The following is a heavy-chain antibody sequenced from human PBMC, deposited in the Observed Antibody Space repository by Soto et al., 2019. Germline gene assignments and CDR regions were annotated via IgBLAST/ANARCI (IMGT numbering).Heavy chain of an antibody. D-gene: IGHD3-22*01. V-gene: IGHV3-11*01. CDR1: GYTFSEYY. Sequence: QAKLVESGGGLVKPGGSLRLSCVASGYTFSEYYMNWIRQAPGKGLEWVSHIDTSGSAIYYADSVKGRFTISRDDAKNSLYLQMNSLRAEHTAVYYCARGGYYETSGYYSDYWGQGTLVTVSS. J-gene: IGHJ4*02. CDR3: ARGGYYETSGYYSDY. CDR2: IDTSGSAI.